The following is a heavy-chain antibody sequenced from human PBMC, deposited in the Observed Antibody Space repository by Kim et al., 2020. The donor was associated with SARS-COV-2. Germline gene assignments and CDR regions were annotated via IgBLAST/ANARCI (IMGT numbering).Heavy chain of an antibody. CDR3: AREKSIQLWLLPRPPPDY. CDR2: ISYDGSNK. D-gene: IGHD5-18*01. J-gene: IGHJ4*02. CDR1: GFTFSSYA. V-gene: IGHV3-30*04. Sequence: GGSLRLSCAASGFTFSSYAMHWVRQAPGKGLEWVAVISYDGSNKYYADSVKGRFTISRDNSKNTLYLQMNSLRAEDTAVYYCAREKSIQLWLLPRPPPDYWGQGTLVTVSS.